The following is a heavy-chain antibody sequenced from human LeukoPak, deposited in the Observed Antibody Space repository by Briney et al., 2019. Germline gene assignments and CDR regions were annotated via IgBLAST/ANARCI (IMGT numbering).Heavy chain of an antibody. CDR2: IYYSGST. V-gene: IGHV4-39*01. D-gene: IGHD6-13*01. CDR3: ARRQQKAPYYYMDV. CDR1: GGSISSSSYY. J-gene: IGHJ6*03. Sequence: SETLSLTCTVSGGSISSSSYYWGWIRQPPGKGLGWIGSIYYSGSTYYNPSLKSRVTISADTSRNQFSLKLSSVTAADTSVYYCARRQQKAPYYYMDVWGKGTTVTVSS.